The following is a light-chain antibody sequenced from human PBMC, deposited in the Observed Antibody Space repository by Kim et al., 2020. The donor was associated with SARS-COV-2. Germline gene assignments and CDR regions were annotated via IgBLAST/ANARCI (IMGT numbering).Light chain of an antibody. CDR1: EDIGRS. J-gene: IGKJ3*01. CDR2: AAS. V-gene: IGKV1-39*01. CDR3: QQSYITPFT. Sequence: IQLTQSPSSLSASVGDRVTITCRASEDIGRSLAWYQQKPGKAPKLLIYAASTLQSGVPSRFSGSGSESRFTLTISSLQPEDFATYFCQQSYITPFTFGPGTKVDIK.